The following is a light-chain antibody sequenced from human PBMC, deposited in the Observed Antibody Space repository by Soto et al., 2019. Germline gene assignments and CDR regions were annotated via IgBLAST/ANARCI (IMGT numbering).Light chain of an antibody. V-gene: IGKV1-39*01. CDR3: QQTYSAPVT. J-gene: IGKJ3*01. CDR1: QSIRNY. Sequence: DIQMTQSPSSVSASVGDRVTITCRASQSIRNYLSWYQQKPGKAPNLLIYAASSLQSGVPSRFSGSASGTDFTLTISSLQPEXFATXYCQQTYSAPVTFGPGTKVDIK. CDR2: AAS.